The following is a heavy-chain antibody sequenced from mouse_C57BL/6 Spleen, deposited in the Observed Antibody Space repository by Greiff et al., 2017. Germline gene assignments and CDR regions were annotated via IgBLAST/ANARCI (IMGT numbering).Heavy chain of an antibody. CDR1: GYTFTSYW. CDR2: IYPSDSET. V-gene: IGHV1-61*01. CDR3: ARSHYGSSQYYFDD. D-gene: IGHD1-1*01. J-gene: IGHJ2*01. Sequence: QVQLQQPGAELVRPGSSVKLSCKASGYTFTSYWMDWVKQRPGQGLEWIGNIYPSDSETHYNQKFKDKATLTVDKSSSTAYMQLSSLTSEDSAVYYCARSHYGSSQYYFDDWGQGTTLTVSS.